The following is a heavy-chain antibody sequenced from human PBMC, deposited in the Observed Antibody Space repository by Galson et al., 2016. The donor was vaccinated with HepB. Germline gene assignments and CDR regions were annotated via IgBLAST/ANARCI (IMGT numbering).Heavy chain of an antibody. CDR2: IYYSGSA. CDR1: GGSISSSRYY. CDR3: TTSPNIDAFHI. J-gene: IGHJ3*02. V-gene: IGHV4-39*02. Sequence: SETLSLTCAVSGGSISSSRYYWGWIRQPPGKGLEWIGSIYYSGSAYYSPSLKSRLSISVDTSRGHFSLKLSSVTAADTAIYYCTTSPNIDAFHIWGQGTMVTVTS. D-gene: IGHD2-8*01.